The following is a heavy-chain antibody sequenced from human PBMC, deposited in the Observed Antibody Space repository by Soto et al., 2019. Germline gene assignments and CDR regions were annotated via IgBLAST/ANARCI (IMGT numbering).Heavy chain of an antibody. CDR2: IHYSGST. CDR1: GGSVSSGTYY. Sequence: QVQLQESGPGLVKPSETLSLTCSVSGGSVSSGTYYWSWSRQPPGKGLEWIAYIHYSGSTKYNPSLKSRGTISVDTFRNQVSLRLTSVSAADTGVYYCARSGGGSGWLGGQGTLVTVSS. V-gene: IGHV4-61*01. CDR3: ARSGGGSGWL. J-gene: IGHJ4*02. D-gene: IGHD6-19*01.